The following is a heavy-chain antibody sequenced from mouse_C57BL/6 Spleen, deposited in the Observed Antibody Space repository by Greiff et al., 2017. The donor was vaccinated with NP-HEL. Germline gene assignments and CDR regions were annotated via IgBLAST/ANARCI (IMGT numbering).Heavy chain of an antibody. CDR3: ARSLLLLYAMDY. CDR1: GYTFTDYY. V-gene: IGHV1-26*01. Sequence: VVEPGASVKISCKASGYTFTDYYMNWVKQSHGKSLEWIGDINPNNGGTSYNQKFKGKATLTVDKSSSTAYMELRSLTSEDSAVYYCARSLLLLYAMDYWGQGTSVTVSS. CDR2: INPNNGGT. J-gene: IGHJ4*01. D-gene: IGHD1-1*01.